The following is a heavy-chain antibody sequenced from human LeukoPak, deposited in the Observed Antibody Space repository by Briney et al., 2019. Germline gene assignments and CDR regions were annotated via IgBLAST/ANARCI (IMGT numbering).Heavy chain of an antibody. V-gene: IGHV3-11*03. CDR1: GFTFSDYY. CDR3: ANTAAGINFDY. J-gene: IGHJ4*02. CDR2: ISSSSSYT. D-gene: IGHD6-13*01. Sequence: GGSLRLSCAASGFTFSDYYMSWIRQAPGKGLEWVSYISSSSSYTNYADSVKGRFTISRDNAKNSLYLQMNSLRAENTAVYYCANTAAGINFDYWGQGTLVTVSS.